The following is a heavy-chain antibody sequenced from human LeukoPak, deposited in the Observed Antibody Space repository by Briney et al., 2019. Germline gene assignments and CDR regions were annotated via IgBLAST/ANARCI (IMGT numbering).Heavy chain of an antibody. D-gene: IGHD5-18*01. Sequence: GGSLRLSCAASGFTFSSYSMNWVPQAPGKGLEGVSSISSSSSYINYADSVRRRFTISRDNAKNSPYLQMNSLRAADTAGYYCARDGTEGYSYGVFDYWGQGTLVTVSS. CDR3: ARDGTEGYSYGVFDY. J-gene: IGHJ4*02. CDR2: ISSSSSYI. CDR1: GFTFSSYS. V-gene: IGHV3-21*01.